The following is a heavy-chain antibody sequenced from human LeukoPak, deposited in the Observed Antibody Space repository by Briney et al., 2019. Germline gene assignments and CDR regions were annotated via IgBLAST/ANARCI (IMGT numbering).Heavy chain of an antibody. D-gene: IGHD3-10*01. J-gene: IGHJ4*02. CDR2: INSDGSST. Sequence: PGGSLRLSCAASGLTFSSYWMHWVRQAPGKGLVWVSRINSDGSSTIYADSVKGRFTISRDNAKNTVVLQMNSLSAEDTAVYYCAKWAVLWFGESSSGYYFDYWGQGALVTVSS. V-gene: IGHV3-74*01. CDR1: GLTFSSYW. CDR3: AKWAVLWFGESSSGYYFDY.